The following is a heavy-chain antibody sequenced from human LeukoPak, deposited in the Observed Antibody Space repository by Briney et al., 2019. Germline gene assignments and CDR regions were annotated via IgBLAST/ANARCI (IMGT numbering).Heavy chain of an antibody. J-gene: IGHJ4*02. CDR1: GFAFSSYG. CDR3: ARVHVSYLDC. CDR2: IWYDGSKK. V-gene: IGHV3-33*01. Sequence: GGSLRLSCAASGFAFSSYGMHWVRQASGKGLEWVTVIWYDGSKKYYADSVKGRFTISRDNSKNTVDLQMNSLRAEDTAVYYCARVHVSYLDCWGQGTLVTVSS.